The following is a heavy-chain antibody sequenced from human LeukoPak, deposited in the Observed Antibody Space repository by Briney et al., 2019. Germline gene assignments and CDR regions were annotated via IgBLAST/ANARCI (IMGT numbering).Heavy chain of an antibody. J-gene: IGHJ5*02. V-gene: IGHV3-33*08. CDR3: VRGVGVSRFNYLDP. Sequence: PGGSLRLSCAVSGFTFSSYVMHGVPDAPGKGLEGGAVIWYDASNKYYADSVKGRFTISRDNPKNTLYLQMNTLRDDDTAVYYCVRGVGVSRFNYLDPWGQGTLVIVSS. D-gene: IGHD1-7*01. CDR1: GFTFSSYV. CDR2: IWYDASNK.